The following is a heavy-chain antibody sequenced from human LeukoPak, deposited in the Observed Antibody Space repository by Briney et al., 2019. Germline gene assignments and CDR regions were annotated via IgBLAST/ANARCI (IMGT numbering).Heavy chain of an antibody. V-gene: IGHV3-23*01. J-gene: IGHJ4*02. CDR3: AKGPPYCGGDCYSEAPYYFEY. Sequence: GGSLRLSCAASGFTFSSYAVSWVRQAPGKGLEWVSAISGSGGSTYYADSVKGRFTISRDNSKNTLYLQMNSLRADDTAVYYCAKGPPYCGGDCYSEAPYYFEYWGQGTLVTVSS. CDR2: ISGSGGST. D-gene: IGHD2-21*02. CDR1: GFTFSSYA.